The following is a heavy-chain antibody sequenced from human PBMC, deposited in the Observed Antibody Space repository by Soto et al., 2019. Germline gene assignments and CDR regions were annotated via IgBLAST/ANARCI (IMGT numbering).Heavy chain of an antibody. V-gene: IGHV4-4*02. CDR1: GGSISSSNW. CDR3: AMLPGLATSHYYGMDV. D-gene: IGHD5-12*01. CDR2: IYHSGST. J-gene: IGHJ6*02. Sequence: QVQLQESGPGLVKPSGTLSLTCAVSGGSISSSNWWSWVRQPPGKGLEWIGEIYHSGSTNYNPSLHSRVTTSVDKSKNEFPLKLSSVTAADTAVYYCAMLPGLATSHYYGMDVWGQGTTVTVSS.